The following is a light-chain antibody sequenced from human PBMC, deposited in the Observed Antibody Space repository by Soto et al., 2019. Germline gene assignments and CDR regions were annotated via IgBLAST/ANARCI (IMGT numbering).Light chain of an antibody. V-gene: IGKV1-5*01. CDR3: QQYNYYRT. CDR1: QSISSW. J-gene: IGKJ1*01. CDR2: DAS. Sequence: IQMTQSPSTLSASVGDRVTITCRASQSISSWLAWFQQKPGKAPKLLIYDASTLESGVPSRFSGSGSGTEFTLTISSLQPDDFATYYCQQYNYYRTFGQGTKVDI.